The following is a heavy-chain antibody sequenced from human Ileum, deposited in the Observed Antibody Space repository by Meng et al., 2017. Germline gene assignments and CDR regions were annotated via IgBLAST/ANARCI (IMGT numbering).Heavy chain of an antibody. CDR3: AKLLAASFRQEAYFDY. CDR2: ISAGSAGT. J-gene: IGHJ4*02. V-gene: IGHV3-23*01. Sequence: GESLKISCAASGFSFSSNAMAWVRQAAGKGLEWVSAISAGSAGTYYIDSVKGRFTISRDNSKNTVYLQMNSLRAEDTAVYYCAKLLAASFRQEAYFDYWGQGTQVTVSS. CDR1: GFSFSSNA. D-gene: IGHD6-13*01.